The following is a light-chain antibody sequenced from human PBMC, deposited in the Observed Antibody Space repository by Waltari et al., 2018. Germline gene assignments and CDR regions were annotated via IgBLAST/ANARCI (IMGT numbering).Light chain of an antibody. V-gene: IGKV3-20*01. J-gene: IGKJ1*01. CDR1: QSISRY. CDR3: QKYGTLPAT. CDR2: DAA. Sequence: EIMLTQSPGILSLSPGERATLSCRASQSISRYLAWYQQKPGQAPRLLIYDAASRATGIPDGFSGSGSGTDFSLTISRLEPEDSAVYYCQKYGTLPATFGQGTKVEIK.